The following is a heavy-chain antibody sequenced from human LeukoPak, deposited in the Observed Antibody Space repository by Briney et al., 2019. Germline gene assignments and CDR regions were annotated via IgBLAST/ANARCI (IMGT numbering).Heavy chain of an antibody. CDR1: GASVSSASY. D-gene: IGHD1-26*01. CDR2: IYNGVNT. Sequence: SETLSLTCTVSGASVSSASYWTWIRQPPGKGVEWIAHIYNGVNTNYNPSLKSRVTISVDTSKDQFSLRLNSVTAADTAVYYCARSRAFNSGAFDPWGQGSLVTVSS. CDR3: ARSRAFNSGAFDP. V-gene: IGHV4-61*01. J-gene: IGHJ5*02.